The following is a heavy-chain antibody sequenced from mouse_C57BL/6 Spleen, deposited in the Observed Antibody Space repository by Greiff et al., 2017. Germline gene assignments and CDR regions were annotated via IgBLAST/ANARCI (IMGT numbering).Heavy chain of an antibody. CDR3: ARFLITTVVATKYFDV. J-gene: IGHJ1*03. CDR2: IDPSDSYT. V-gene: IGHV1-50*01. D-gene: IGHD1-1*01. CDR1: GYTFTSYW. Sequence: VQLQQPGAELVKPGASVKLSCKASGYTFTSYWMQWVKQRPGQGLEWIGEIDPSDSYTNYNQKFKGKATLTVDTSSSTAYMQLSSLTSEDSAVYYCARFLITTVVATKYFDVWGTGTTVTVSS.